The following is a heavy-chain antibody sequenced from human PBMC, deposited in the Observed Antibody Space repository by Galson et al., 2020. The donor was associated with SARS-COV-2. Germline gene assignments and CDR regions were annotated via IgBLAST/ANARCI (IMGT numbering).Heavy chain of an antibody. CDR1: GYTFTSYG. J-gene: IGHJ4*02. D-gene: IGHD3-9*01. CDR3: AREGDDILTGYSDY. Sequence: ASVKVSCKASGYTFTSYGISWVRQAPGQGLEWMGWISAYNGNTNYAQKLQGRVTMTTDTSTSTAYMELRSLRSDDTSVYYCAREGDDILTGYSDYWGQGTLVTVSS. V-gene: IGHV1-18*04. CDR2: ISAYNGNT.